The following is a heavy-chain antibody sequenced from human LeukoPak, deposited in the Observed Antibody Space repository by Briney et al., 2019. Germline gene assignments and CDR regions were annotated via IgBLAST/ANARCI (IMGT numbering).Heavy chain of an antibody. V-gene: IGHV4-59*01. Sequence: SETLSLTCTVSGGSISSYSWSWIRQPPGKGLEWIGVIYYSGSTNYNPSLKSRVSISVDTSKNQFSLKLSSVTAADTAIYYCARARYYGEEYYFDYWGQGTLVTVSS. J-gene: IGHJ4*02. D-gene: IGHD4-17*01. CDR2: IYYSGST. CDR3: ARARYYGEEYYFDY. CDR1: GGSISSYS.